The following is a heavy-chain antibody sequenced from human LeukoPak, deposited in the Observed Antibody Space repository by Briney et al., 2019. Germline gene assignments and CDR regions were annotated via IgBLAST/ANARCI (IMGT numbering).Heavy chain of an antibody. CDR2: IHYTGNT. CDR1: GGSISSYY. CDR3: ARAPGDYGDSDDY. Sequence: SETLSLTCTVSGGSISSYYWSWIRQPPGKGLEWIGYIHYTGNTNYNPSLKSRVTISVDTSKNQFSLKLSSVTAADTAVYYCARAPGDYGDSDDYWGQGTLVTVSS. J-gene: IGHJ4*02. V-gene: IGHV4-59*01. D-gene: IGHD4-17*01.